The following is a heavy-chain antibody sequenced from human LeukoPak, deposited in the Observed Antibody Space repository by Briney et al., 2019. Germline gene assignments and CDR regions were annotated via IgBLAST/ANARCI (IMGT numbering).Heavy chain of an antibody. CDR3: ARGALAVAVDY. CDR1: GGSFSGYY. Sequence: PSETLSLTCAVYGGSFSGYYWSWIRHPLGKGLEWIGDINHSGSTNYNPSLKSRVTISVDTSKNQFSLKLSAVTAADTAVYYCARGALAVAVDYWGQGTLVTVSS. CDR2: INHSGST. J-gene: IGHJ4*02. D-gene: IGHD6-19*01. V-gene: IGHV4-34*01.